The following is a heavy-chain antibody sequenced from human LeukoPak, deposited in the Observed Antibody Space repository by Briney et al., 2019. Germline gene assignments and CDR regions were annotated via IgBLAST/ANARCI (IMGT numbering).Heavy chain of an antibody. CDR2: FDPEDGET. V-gene: IGHV1-24*01. Sequence: ASVKVSCKVSGYTLTELSMHWVRQAPGKGLEWMGGFDPEDGETIYAQKFQGRVTMTEDTSTDTAYMELSSLRSEDTAVYYCATTTVTRHYMDVWGKGTTVTVPS. D-gene: IGHD4-17*01. J-gene: IGHJ6*03. CDR3: ATTTVTRHYMDV. CDR1: GYTLTELS.